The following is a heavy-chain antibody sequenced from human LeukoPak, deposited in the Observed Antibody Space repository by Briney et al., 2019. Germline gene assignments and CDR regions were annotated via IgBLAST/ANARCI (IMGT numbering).Heavy chain of an antibody. V-gene: IGHV3-23*01. CDR1: GFTFSSYA. CDR2: ISGSGGST. CDR3: AKDGGRGIHYNY. J-gene: IGHJ4*02. Sequence: PGGSLRLSCAASGFTFSSYAMSWFRQAPGKGLEWVSAISGSGGSTFYADSVKGRFTISRDNSKNTLFLQMNSLRAEDTAVYYCAKDGGRGIHYNYWGQGTLVTVSS. D-gene: IGHD2-15*01.